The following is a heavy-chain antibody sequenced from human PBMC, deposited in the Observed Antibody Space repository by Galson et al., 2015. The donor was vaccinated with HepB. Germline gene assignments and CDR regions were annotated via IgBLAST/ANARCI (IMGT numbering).Heavy chain of an antibody. J-gene: IGHJ6*02. V-gene: IGHV1-58*02. D-gene: IGHD2-15*01. CDR2: IVVGSGNT. Sequence: SCKASGFTFTSSAMQWVRQARGQRLEWIGWIVVGSGNTNYAQKFQERVTITRDMSTSTAYMELSSLRSEDTAVYYCAAEGTCSGGSCYSGYYYYGMDVWGQGTTVTVSS. CDR3: AAEGTCSGGSCYSGYYYYGMDV. CDR1: GFTFTSSA.